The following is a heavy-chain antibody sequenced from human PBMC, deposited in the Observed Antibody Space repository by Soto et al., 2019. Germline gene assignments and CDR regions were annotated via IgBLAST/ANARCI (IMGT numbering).Heavy chain of an antibody. D-gene: IGHD1-1*01. V-gene: IGHV4-34*01. J-gene: IGHJ3*02. Sequence: QVPLQQGGAGLLKPSETLSLTCAVFGGFVTSGSYYWSWIRQPPGKGLEWVGEMGHSGGTHFNSSRKSRVTISVDTSKNQFTLKMSSVTAADTALYYCARVERGTATTVVDAFDIWGPGTMVTVSS. CDR3: ARVERGTATTVVDAFDI. CDR2: MGHSGGT. CDR1: GGFVTSGSYY.